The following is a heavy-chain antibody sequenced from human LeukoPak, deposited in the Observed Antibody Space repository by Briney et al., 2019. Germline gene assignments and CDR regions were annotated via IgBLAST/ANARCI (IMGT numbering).Heavy chain of an antibody. D-gene: IGHD6-6*01. Sequence: SVKVSCKASGGTFSSYAISWVRQAPGQGLEWMGRIIPIFGTANYAQKFQGRVTITTDESTSTAYMELSSLRSEDTAVYYCARSEQLQCYFDYWGQGTLVTVSS. CDR1: GGTFSSYA. V-gene: IGHV1-69*05. CDR3: ARSEQLQCYFDY. J-gene: IGHJ4*02. CDR2: IIPIFGTA.